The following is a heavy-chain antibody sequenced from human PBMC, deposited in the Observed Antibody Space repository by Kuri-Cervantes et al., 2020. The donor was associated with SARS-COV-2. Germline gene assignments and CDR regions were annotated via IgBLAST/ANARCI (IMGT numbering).Heavy chain of an antibody. CDR2: IYYSGST. CDR3: ARSRAMIVAQADAFDI. Sequence: ESLKISCTVSGGSISSSSYYWGWIRQPPGKGPEWIGSIYYSGSTYYNPSLKSRVTISVDTSKDQFSLKLSSVTAADTAVYYCARSRAMIVAQADAFDIWGQGTMVTVSS. CDR1: GGSISSSSYY. D-gene: IGHD3-22*01. J-gene: IGHJ3*02. V-gene: IGHV4-39*01.